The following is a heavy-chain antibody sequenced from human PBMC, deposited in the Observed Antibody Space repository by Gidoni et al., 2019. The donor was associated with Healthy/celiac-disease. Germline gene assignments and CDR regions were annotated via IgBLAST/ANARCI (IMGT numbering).Heavy chain of an antibody. J-gene: IGHJ6*03. CDR2: IYSGGST. V-gene: IGHV3-53*01. Sequence: EVQLVESGGGLIQHGGSLRLSCAASGFTVSSNYMSWVRQDPGKGREWVSVIYSGGSTYYADSVKGRFTISRDNSKNPLYLQMNSLRAEDTAVYYCARDKSLGGVDYYYMDVWGKGTTVTVSS. CDR3: ARDKSLGGVDYYYMDV. D-gene: IGHD3-16*01. CDR1: GFTVSSNY.